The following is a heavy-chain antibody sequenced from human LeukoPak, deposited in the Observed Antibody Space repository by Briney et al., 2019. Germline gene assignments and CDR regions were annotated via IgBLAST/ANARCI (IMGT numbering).Heavy chain of an antibody. Sequence: GASVKVSCKALGYSFRDHHVIWVRQAPGQGLEWMGWIHPGTGDTKFGQNFQGRLTMTWDTSITTAYMDLIELTSDDTAVYYCSSRYGPGPVWGQGTLVTASS. CDR2: IHPGTGDT. V-gene: IGHV1-2*02. CDR3: SSRYGPGPV. CDR1: GYSFRDHH. J-gene: IGHJ4*02. D-gene: IGHD3-10*01.